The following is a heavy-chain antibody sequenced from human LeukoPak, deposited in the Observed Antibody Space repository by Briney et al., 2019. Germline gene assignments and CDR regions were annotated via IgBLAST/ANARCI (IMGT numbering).Heavy chain of an antibody. CDR2: ISWDGGST. J-gene: IGHJ4*02. V-gene: IGHV3-43D*03. CDR3: AKGSSSWSYFDY. Sequence: GGSLRLSCAASGFTFDDYAMHWVRQAPRKGLEWVSLISWDGGSTYYADSVKGRFTISRDNSKNSLYLQMNSLRAEDTALYYCAKGSSSWSYFDYWGQGTLVTVSS. CDR1: GFTFDDYA. D-gene: IGHD6-13*01.